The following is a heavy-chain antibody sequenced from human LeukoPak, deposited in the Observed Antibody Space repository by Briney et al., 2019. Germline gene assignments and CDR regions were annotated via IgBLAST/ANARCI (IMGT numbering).Heavy chain of an antibody. CDR3: ARGTGLFDY. Sequence: GGSLRLSCAASGFTFSSYSMNWVRQAPGKGLEWVSSLSSASSFIYYADSVKGRFTISRDNAKNSQYLQMNSLRAEDTAVYYCARGTGLFDYWGQGTLVTVSS. D-gene: IGHD1-1*01. V-gene: IGHV3-21*01. CDR2: LSSASSFI. CDR1: GFTFSSYS. J-gene: IGHJ4*02.